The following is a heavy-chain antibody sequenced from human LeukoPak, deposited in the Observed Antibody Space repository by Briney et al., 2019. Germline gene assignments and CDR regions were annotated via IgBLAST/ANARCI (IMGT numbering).Heavy chain of an antibody. Sequence: GGSLRLSCAASGFTFSSYGMHWVRQAPGKGLERVAVISYDGSNKYYADSVKGRFTISRDNSKNTLYLQMNSLRVEDTAVYYCARAHNWKYGTFDYWGQGTLVTVSS. V-gene: IGHV3-30*03. J-gene: IGHJ4*02. CDR2: ISYDGSNK. CDR3: ARAHNWKYGTFDY. CDR1: GFTFSSYG. D-gene: IGHD1-7*01.